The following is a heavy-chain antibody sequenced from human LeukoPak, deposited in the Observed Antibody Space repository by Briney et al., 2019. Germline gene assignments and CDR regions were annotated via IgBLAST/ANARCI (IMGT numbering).Heavy chain of an antibody. V-gene: IGHV3-33*06. J-gene: IGHJ4*02. CDR1: GFSFTNYG. D-gene: IGHD2-15*01. CDR3: AKDRCSRGTCYSDY. CDR2: LWYDGNNK. Sequence: GGSLRLSCAASGFSFTNYGMHWVRQAPGKGLEWVARLWYDGNNKYYADSVKGRFTISRDNSKNTLYLQMSNLRAEDTAVYYCAKDRCSRGTCYSDYWGQGTLVTVSS.